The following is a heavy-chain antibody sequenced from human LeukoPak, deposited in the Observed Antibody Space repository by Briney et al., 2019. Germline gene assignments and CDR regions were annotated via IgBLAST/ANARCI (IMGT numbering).Heavy chain of an antibody. Sequence: GGSLRLSCAASGFTFSSYSMSWVRQAPGKGLEWISVISGNGGDTFYADSVKGRFTISRDNSKNTLHLQMNSLRAEDTAIYYCAKLQTAVVPAATLGFDSWGQGTLVTVSS. J-gene: IGHJ4*02. CDR2: ISGNGGDT. CDR3: AKLQTAVVPAATLGFDS. V-gene: IGHV3-23*01. D-gene: IGHD2-2*01. CDR1: GFTFSSYS.